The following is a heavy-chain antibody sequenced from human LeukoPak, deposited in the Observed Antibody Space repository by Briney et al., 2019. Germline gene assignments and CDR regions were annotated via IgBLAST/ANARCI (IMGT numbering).Heavy chain of an antibody. CDR3: ARDYGGSSPFDY. J-gene: IGHJ4*02. CDR2: ISSSGSDI. D-gene: IGHD4-23*01. V-gene: IGHV3-21*05. Sequence: GSLRLSCAASGFTFDDYTMHWVRQAPGKGLEWVSYISSSGSDIYYADSVKGRFTISRDNAKNSLYLHMNSLRAEDTAVYYCARDYGGSSPFDYWGQGTLVTVSS. CDR1: GFTFDDYT.